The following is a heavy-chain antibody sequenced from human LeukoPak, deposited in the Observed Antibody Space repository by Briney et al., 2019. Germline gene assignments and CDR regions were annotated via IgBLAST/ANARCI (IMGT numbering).Heavy chain of an antibody. Sequence: GRSLRLSCAASGFTFSSYAMHWVRQAPGQGLEWMGWINPNSGGTNYAQKFQGRVTMTRDTSISTAYMELSRLRSDDTAVYYCARGLPPLTPDWYFDLWGRGTLVTVSS. V-gene: IGHV1-2*02. CDR1: GFTFSSYA. CDR3: ARGLPPLTPDWYFDL. CDR2: INPNSGGT. J-gene: IGHJ2*01.